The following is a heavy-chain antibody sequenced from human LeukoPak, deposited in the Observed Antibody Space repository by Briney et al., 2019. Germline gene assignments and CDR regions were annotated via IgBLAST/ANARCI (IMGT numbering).Heavy chain of an antibody. CDR2: IYYSGST. V-gene: IGHV4-59*01. CDR3: AGFRYSGGQFDY. D-gene: IGHD1-1*01. J-gene: IGHJ4*02. CDR1: SGSISSYY. Sequence: SETLSLTCTVSSGSISSYYWSWIRQPPGKGLEWIWYIYYSGSTNYNPSLTSRVTISVDTSKNQFSLKLSSVTAADTAVYYCAGFRYSGGQFDYWGQGTLVTVSS.